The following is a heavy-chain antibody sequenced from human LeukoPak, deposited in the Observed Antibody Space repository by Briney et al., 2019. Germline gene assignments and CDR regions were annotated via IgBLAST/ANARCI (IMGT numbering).Heavy chain of an antibody. Sequence: GGSLRLSCVASGFTFDDYGMGWVRQVPGKGLEWVSGTNWNGSSTGYADSVKGRFTISRDNAKNSLYLQMNSLRAEDTAFYYCARGTEVYYDSSSYYSYWGQGTLVTVSS. D-gene: IGHD3-22*01. J-gene: IGHJ4*02. V-gene: IGHV3-20*04. CDR2: TNWNGSST. CDR3: ARGTEVYYDSSSYYSY. CDR1: GFTFDDYG.